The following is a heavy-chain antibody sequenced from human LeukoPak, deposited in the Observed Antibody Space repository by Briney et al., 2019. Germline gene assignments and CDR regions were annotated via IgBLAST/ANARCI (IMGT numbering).Heavy chain of an antibody. CDR2: ISSSSSYI. CDR1: GFTFSSYS. Sequence: GGSLRLSCAASGFTFSSYSMNWVRQAPGKGLEWVSSISSSSSYIYYADSVKGRFTISRDNAKNSLYLQTNSLRAEDTAVYYCAKAHITMVRGAPPGRFDLWGRGTLVTVSS. D-gene: IGHD3-10*01. V-gene: IGHV3-21*04. CDR3: AKAHITMVRGAPPGRFDL. J-gene: IGHJ2*01.